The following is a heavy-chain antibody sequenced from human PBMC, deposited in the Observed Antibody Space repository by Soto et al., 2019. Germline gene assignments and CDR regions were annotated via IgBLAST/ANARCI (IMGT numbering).Heavy chain of an antibody. CDR3: ARDQMLVAAAVGNAFDI. Sequence: QVKLVQSGAEVKKPGSSVKVSCKASGGTFSSYAISWVRQAPGQGLEWMGGIIPIFGTANYAQKFQGRVTITADESTSTAYMELSSLRSEDTAVYYCARDQMLVAAAVGNAFDIWGQGTMVTVSS. CDR2: IIPIFGTA. CDR1: GGTFSSYA. J-gene: IGHJ3*02. D-gene: IGHD6-13*01. V-gene: IGHV1-69*01.